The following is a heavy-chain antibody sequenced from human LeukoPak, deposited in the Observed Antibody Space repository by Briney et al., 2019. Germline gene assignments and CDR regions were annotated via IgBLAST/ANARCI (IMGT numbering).Heavy chain of an antibody. CDR3: ARDGDCTTTSCYSLYDYYGMDV. Sequence: ASVKVSCKASGYTFTSYGISWVRQAPGQGLEWMGWISAYNGNTNYAQKLQGRVTMTTDTSTSTAYMELRSLRSDDTAVYYCARDGDCTTTSCYSLYDYYGMDVWGKGTTVTVSS. D-gene: IGHD2-2*01. V-gene: IGHV1-18*04. CDR2: ISAYNGNT. CDR1: GYTFTSYG. J-gene: IGHJ6*04.